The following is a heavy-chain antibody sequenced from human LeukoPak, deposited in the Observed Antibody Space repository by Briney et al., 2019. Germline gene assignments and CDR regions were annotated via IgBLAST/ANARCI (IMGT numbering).Heavy chain of an antibody. D-gene: IGHD6-13*01. J-gene: IGHJ6*03. V-gene: IGHV3-30*02. Sequence: GGSLRLSCAASGFIFSSYGMHWVRQAPGKGLEWVAFIRYDGSKKYYADSVKGRFTISRDNAKNSLYLQMNSLRAEDTAVYYCAREGSSSCCSNPAGALYYMDVWGKGTTVTVSS. CDR2: IRYDGSKK. CDR3: AREGSSSCCSNPAGALYYMDV. CDR1: GFIFSSYG.